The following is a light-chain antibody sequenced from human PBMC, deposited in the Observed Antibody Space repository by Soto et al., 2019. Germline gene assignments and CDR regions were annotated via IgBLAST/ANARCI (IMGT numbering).Light chain of an antibody. J-gene: IGLJ1*01. Sequence: QSALTQPASVSGSPGQSITSSCTGTSSDVGAYKYVSWYQQHPGKAPKLIIYGVSNRPSGVSNRFSGSKSGNTAFLTISGLQPEDEADYYCSSFTGTTTLDVFGTGT. CDR2: GVS. CDR3: SSFTGTTTLDV. CDR1: SSDVGAYKY. V-gene: IGLV2-14*03.